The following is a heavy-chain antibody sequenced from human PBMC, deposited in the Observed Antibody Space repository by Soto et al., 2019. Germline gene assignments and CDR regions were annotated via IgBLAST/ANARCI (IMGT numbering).Heavy chain of an antibody. Sequence: ASVKVSCKASGYTFTSYDINWVRQATGQGLEWMGWMNPNSGNTGYAQKFQGRVTMTRNTSISTAYMELSSLRSEDTAVYYCALGSGYSYGYYAFNIWGQGTMVTASS. J-gene: IGHJ3*02. CDR1: GYTFTSYD. V-gene: IGHV1-8*01. CDR3: ALGSGYSYGYYAFNI. D-gene: IGHD5-18*01. CDR2: MNPNSGNT.